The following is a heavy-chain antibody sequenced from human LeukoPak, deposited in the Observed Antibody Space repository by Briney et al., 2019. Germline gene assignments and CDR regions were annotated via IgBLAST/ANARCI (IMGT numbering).Heavy chain of an antibody. Sequence: ASVKVSCKASGYTFTGYYMHWVRQAPGQGLEWMGWINPNSGGTNYAQKFQGRVTMTRDTSISTAYMELSRLRSDDTAVYYCARGRVGAKAFEEATDAFDIWGQGTMVTVSS. CDR1: GYTFTGYY. J-gene: IGHJ3*02. V-gene: IGHV1-2*02. CDR3: ARGRVGAKAFEEATDAFDI. D-gene: IGHD1-26*01. CDR2: INPNSGGT.